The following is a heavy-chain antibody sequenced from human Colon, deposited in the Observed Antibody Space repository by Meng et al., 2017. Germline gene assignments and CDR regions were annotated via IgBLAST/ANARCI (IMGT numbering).Heavy chain of an antibody. CDR3: ARHQNGGTYPLDY. V-gene: IGHV4-59*08. J-gene: IGHJ4*02. Sequence: VPPQGPGPGPVKPSETLSPTCPFPGGSISTYYWSWIRQPPGKGLEWIGNNYYSGSTNYNPSLASRVTISVDSSKNQFSLKLSSVTAADTAVYYCARHQNGGTYPLDYWGQGTLVTVSS. CDR2: NYYSGST. D-gene: IGHD3-16*02. CDR1: GGSISTYY.